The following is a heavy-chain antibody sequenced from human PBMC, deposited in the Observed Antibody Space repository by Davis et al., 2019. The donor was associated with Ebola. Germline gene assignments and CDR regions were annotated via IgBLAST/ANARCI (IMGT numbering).Heavy chain of an antibody. Sequence: MPSETLSLTCNVSSGSISSGSHSWGWIRQPPGKGLEWMGSIYYSGNTYYNPSLKSRVTVSVDTSKNQFSLNLRSLTATDTAVYYCARHRYLGDYDPYFDLWGQGTLVTVSS. J-gene: IGHJ4*02. D-gene: IGHD4-17*01. CDR1: SGSISSGSHS. V-gene: IGHV4-39*01. CDR2: IYYSGNT. CDR3: ARHRYLGDYDPYFDL.